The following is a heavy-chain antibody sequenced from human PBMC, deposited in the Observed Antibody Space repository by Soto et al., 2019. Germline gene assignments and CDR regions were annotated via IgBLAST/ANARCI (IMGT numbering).Heavy chain of an antibody. CDR1: GGTFGSNT. D-gene: IGHD3-16*02. V-gene: IGHV1-69*06. J-gene: IGHJ6*02. CDR2: IIPMFGTT. Sequence: QVQLVQSGAEVRKPGSSVKVSCKASGGTFGSNTISWVRQAPGQGLEWMGGIIPMFGTTNYAQKFQGRVTITADKSTNTAYMELSSLRSEDTAVYYCARRFISNYYGMDVWGQGTTVTVSS. CDR3: ARRFISNYYGMDV.